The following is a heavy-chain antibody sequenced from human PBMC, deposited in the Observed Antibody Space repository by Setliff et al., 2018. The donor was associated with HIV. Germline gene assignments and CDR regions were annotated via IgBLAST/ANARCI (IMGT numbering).Heavy chain of an antibody. J-gene: IGHJ3*02. CDR2: VTPILHTT. CDR3: ARIRGVRANASDS. CDR1: GDTFSTYV. D-gene: IGHD3-10*01. Sequence: SVKVSCKSSGDTFSTYVFTGVRQAPGQGLEWMGGVTPILHTTNYAQKFQGRVTITADISTRTVYMELSSLTSEDTAVYCCARIRGVRANASDSWGQGTM. V-gene: IGHV1-69*10.